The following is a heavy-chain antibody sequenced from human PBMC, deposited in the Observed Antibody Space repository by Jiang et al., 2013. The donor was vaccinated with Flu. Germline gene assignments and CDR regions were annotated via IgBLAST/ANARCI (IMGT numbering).Heavy chain of an antibody. J-gene: IGHJ3*02. V-gene: IGHV2-5*01. D-gene: IGHD3-22*01. CDR3: AHRLDYYDSSGYYLGNAFDI. CDR2: IYWNDDK. CDR1: TSGVG. Sequence: TSGVGVGWIRQPPGKALEWLALIYWNDDKRYSPSLKSRLTITKDTSKNQVVLTMTNMDPVDTATYYCAHRLDYYDSSGYYLGNAFDIWGQGTMVTVSS.